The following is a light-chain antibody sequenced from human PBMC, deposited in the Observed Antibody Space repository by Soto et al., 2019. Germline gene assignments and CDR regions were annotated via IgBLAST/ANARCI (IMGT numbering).Light chain of an antibody. V-gene: IGLV2-23*01. CDR1: TL. CDR2: EGT. Sequence: QSALTRPASVSGSPGQSITISCTGTTLVSWYQLHPGKAPKLIIYEGTKRPSGVSNRFSGSKSGNTASLTISGLQAEDEAEYYCCTYVDSSTLVFGGGTKVTVL. CDR3: CTYVDSSTLV. J-gene: IGLJ3*02.